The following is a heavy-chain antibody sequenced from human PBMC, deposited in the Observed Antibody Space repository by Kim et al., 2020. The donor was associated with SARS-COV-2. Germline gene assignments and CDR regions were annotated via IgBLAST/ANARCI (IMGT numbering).Heavy chain of an antibody. Sequence: GGSLRLSCAASGFTFSSYEMNWVRQAPGKGLEWVSYISSSGSTIYYADSVKGRFTISRDNAKNSLYLQMNSLRAEDTAVYYCARDGPNSGSYGTLGYWGQGTLVTVSS. CDR1: GFTFSSYE. CDR2: ISSSGSTI. J-gene: IGHJ4*02. V-gene: IGHV3-48*03. CDR3: ARDGPNSGSYGTLGY. D-gene: IGHD1-26*01.